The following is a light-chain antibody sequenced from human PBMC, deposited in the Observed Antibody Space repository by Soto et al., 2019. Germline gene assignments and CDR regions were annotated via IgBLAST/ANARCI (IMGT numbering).Light chain of an antibody. V-gene: IGKV3-20*01. CDR2: GAS. CDR3: QQYSSSPPEFT. J-gene: IGKJ3*01. Sequence: EIVLTQSPGTLSVSPGERVTLSCRASQSVNSNYLAWYQQRPGQAPRLLIFGASYRATGIPDRFSGSGSGTDFTLTIIRLEPEDFAVYYCQQYSSSPPEFTFGPGTKVDIK. CDR1: QSVNSNY.